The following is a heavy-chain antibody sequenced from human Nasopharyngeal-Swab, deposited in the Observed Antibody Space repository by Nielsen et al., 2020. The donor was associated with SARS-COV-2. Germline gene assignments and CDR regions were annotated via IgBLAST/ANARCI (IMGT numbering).Heavy chain of an antibody. V-gene: IGHV1-46*01. CDR1: EYTFTSYY. Sequence: ASGKVSCKASEYTFTSYYMHWVRQAPGQGLEWMGIINPSGGSTSYPQKFQGRVTNTVDTSTSPVYMELSSLKSEDTAMYYLSRDLSGGVVVGYWGQGTLVTVSS. CDR2: INPSGGST. D-gene: IGHD2-2*01. J-gene: IGHJ4*02. CDR3: SRDLSGGVVVGY.